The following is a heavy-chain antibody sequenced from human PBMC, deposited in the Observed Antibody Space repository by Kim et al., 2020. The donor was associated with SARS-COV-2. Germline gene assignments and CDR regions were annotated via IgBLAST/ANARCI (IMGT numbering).Heavy chain of an antibody. CDR2: ISYSGSS. J-gene: IGHJ6*02. V-gene: IGHV4-31*03. D-gene: IGHD6-6*01. CDR1: GGSISSGCYY. Sequence: SETLSLTCTVSGGSISSGCYYWSWIRQHPGKGLEWFGYISYSGSSYYNPSLKSRVTISVDTSKNQFSLKLSSVTAADTPVYYCARYPLKNLVPLVYYYYYGMDVWGQGTTVTVSS. CDR3: ARYPLKNLVPLVYYYYYGMDV.